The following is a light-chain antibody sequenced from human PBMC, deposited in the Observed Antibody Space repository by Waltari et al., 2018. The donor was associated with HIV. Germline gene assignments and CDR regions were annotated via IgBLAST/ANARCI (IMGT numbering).Light chain of an antibody. CDR2: AAS. Sequence: IEMTQFPSSLSASVGDRVHITCRASQGISNYLAWYQQKPGKVPKLLISAASALQSGVPARLSGSGSGTDFTLTISSLQPEDVATYYCQKYNSPPFTFGPGTKVDIK. CDR1: QGISNY. CDR3: QKYNSPPFT. V-gene: IGKV1-27*01. J-gene: IGKJ3*01.